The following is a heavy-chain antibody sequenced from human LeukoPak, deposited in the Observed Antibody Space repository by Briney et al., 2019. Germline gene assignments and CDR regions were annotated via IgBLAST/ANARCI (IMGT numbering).Heavy chain of an antibody. CDR2: ISSSSSYI. J-gene: IGHJ6*03. Sequence: PGGSLRLSCAASGFTFSSYSMNWVRQAPGKGLEWVSSISSSSSYIYYADSVKGRFTISRDNSKNTLYLQMNSLRAEDTAVYYCAKDLLAVAGSLVDYYYYMDVWGKGTTVTVSS. V-gene: IGHV3-21*04. CDR1: GFTFSSYS. CDR3: AKDLLAVAGSLVDYYYYMDV. D-gene: IGHD6-19*01.